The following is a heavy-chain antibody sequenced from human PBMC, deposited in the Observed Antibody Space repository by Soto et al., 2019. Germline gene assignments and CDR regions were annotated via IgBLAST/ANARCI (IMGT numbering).Heavy chain of an antibody. CDR1: GGSFSGYY. Sequence: SDTLSLTCAVYGGSFSGYYWSWIRQPPGKGLEWIGEINHSGSTNYNPSLKSRVTISVDTSKNQFSLKLSSVTAADTAVYYCARREYDYIWGRSLSKYFDYWGQGTLVTVSS. J-gene: IGHJ4*02. CDR2: INHSGST. CDR3: ARREYDYIWGRSLSKYFDY. V-gene: IGHV4-34*01. D-gene: IGHD3-16*01.